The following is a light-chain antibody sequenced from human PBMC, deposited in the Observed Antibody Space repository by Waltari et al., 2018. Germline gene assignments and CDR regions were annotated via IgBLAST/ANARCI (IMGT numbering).Light chain of an antibody. CDR1: QSVSSD. V-gene: IGKV3-15*01. Sequence: EIVMTQSPATLSVSPGERATLSCRASQSVSSDLAWYQQKPGQAPRLRIYGSSTRATGIPARFSGSGSATEFTLTISSLQSEDFAIYYCQQYNEWPPYTFGQGTKLEIK. CDR3: QQYNEWPPYT. J-gene: IGKJ2*01. CDR2: GSS.